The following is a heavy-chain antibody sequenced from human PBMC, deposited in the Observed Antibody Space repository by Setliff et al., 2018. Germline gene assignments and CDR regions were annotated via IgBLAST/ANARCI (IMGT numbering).Heavy chain of an antibody. CDR1: GGSISRGSYY. Sequence: PSETLSLTCTVSGGSISRGSYYWSWIRQPAGKGLEWIGRIYNSGTTTYNPSLKNRLTISVDTSKNQFSLRLSSVTAADTAVYYCARGGKILEWLYAHDYWGQGTLVTAPQ. V-gene: IGHV4-61*02. CDR3: ARGGKILEWLYAHDY. J-gene: IGHJ4*02. CDR2: IYNSGTT. D-gene: IGHD3-3*01.